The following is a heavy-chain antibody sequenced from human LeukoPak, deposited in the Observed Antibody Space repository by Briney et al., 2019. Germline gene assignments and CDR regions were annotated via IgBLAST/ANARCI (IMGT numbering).Heavy chain of an antibody. CDR3: AKGRAYDFWTFDY. V-gene: IGHV3-23*01. Sequence: GGSLRLSCAASGFTFSSYAMSWVRQAPGKGREWVSAISGSGGSTYYADSVKGRFTISRDNSKNTLYLQMNSPRAEDTAVYYCAKGRAYDFWTFDYWGQGTLVTVSS. D-gene: IGHD3-3*01. J-gene: IGHJ4*02. CDR1: GFTFSSYA. CDR2: ISGSGGST.